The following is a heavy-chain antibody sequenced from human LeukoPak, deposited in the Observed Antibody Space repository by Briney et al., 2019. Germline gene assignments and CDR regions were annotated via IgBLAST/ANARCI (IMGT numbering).Heavy chain of an antibody. V-gene: IGHV3-23*01. CDR2: ISGSGGST. CDR3: ASFVTGVAFDI. D-gene: IGHD3-16*02. J-gene: IGHJ3*02. Sequence: PGGSLRLSCAASGFTFSTYAMSWVRQAPGKGLEWVSVISGSGGSTDYADSVKGRFTISRDNSKNTLYLQMNSLRAEDTAVYYCASFVTGVAFDIWGQGTMVTVSS. CDR1: GFTFSTYA.